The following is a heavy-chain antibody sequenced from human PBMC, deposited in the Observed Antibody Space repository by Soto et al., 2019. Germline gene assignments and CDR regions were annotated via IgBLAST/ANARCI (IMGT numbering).Heavy chain of an antibody. J-gene: IGHJ5*02. CDR3: ARDWRIAAHNWFDP. Sequence: SVKVSCKASGYTFTSYAMHWVRQAPGQRLEWMGWINAGNGNTKYSQKFQGRVTITRDTSASTAYMELSSLRSEDTAVYYCARDWRIAAHNWFDPWGQGTLVTVSS. D-gene: IGHD6-13*01. CDR1: GYTFTSYA. V-gene: IGHV1-3*01. CDR2: INAGNGNT.